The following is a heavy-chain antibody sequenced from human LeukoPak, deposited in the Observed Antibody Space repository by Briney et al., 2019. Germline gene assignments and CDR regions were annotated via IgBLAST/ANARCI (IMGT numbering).Heavy chain of an antibody. CDR2: VSSSSSTI. D-gene: IGHD3-22*01. CDR1: GFIFSSYS. Sequence: PGGSLRLSCAASGFIFSSYSMNWVRQAPGKGLEGVSYVSSSSSTIYYVDSVKGRFTISRDNAKNSLSMQMNSLRAEDTALYYCARDLGQYYDTSDNWFDPWGQGTLVTVSS. CDR3: ARDLGQYYDTSDNWFDP. J-gene: IGHJ5*02. V-gene: IGHV3-48*01.